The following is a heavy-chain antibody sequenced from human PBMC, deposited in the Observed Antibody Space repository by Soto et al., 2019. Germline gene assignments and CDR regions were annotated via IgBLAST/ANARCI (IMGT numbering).Heavy chain of an antibody. CDR3: ARRLYYDSSGFEGGGMDV. V-gene: IGHV4-39*01. CDR1: AGSISSSSYY. J-gene: IGHJ6*02. CDR2: IYYSGST. D-gene: IGHD3-22*01. Sequence: SENLSITCTVSAGSISSSSYYWGWIRQHTKKGLEWIGSIYYSGSTYYNPSLKSRVTISVDTSKNQFSLKLSSVTAADTAVYYCARRLYYDSSGFEGGGMDVWGQGTTVTVS.